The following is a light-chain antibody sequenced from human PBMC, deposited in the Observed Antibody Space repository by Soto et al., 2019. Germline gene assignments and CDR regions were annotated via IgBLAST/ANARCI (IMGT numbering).Light chain of an antibody. V-gene: IGKV1-9*01. CDR1: QGISSN. CDR3: QHLNNYLIT. CDR2: GAS. J-gene: IGKJ5*01. Sequence: DIQLTQSPSFLSASVGDRITITCRASQGISSNLVWYQQKPGKAPKVLIYGASTLQSGVPSRFSGSGSGTEFTLTISSLQPEDFATYYCQHLNNYLITFGQGTRLEMK.